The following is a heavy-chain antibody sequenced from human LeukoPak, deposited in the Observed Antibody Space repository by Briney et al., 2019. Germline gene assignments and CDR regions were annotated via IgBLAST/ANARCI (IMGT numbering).Heavy chain of an antibody. J-gene: IGHJ6*03. Sequence: GGTLRLSCAASGFTFSSYGMSWVRQAPGKGLEWVAVISYDGSNKYYADSVKGRFTISRDNSKNTLYLQMNSLRAEDTAVYYCARNDILTAGYMDVWGKGTTVTVSS. V-gene: IGHV3-30*03. CDR2: ISYDGSNK. CDR3: ARNDILTAGYMDV. CDR1: GFTFSSYG. D-gene: IGHD3-9*01.